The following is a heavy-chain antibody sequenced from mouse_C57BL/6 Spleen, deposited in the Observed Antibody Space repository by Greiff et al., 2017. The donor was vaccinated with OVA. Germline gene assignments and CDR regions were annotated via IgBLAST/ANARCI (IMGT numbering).Heavy chain of an antibody. CDR3: ARSLIYYCYDAPSAMDY. CDR1: GYTFTSYW. J-gene: IGHJ4*01. D-gene: IGHD2-2*01. V-gene: IGHV1-53*01. Sequence: VQLQQPGTELVKPGASVKLSCKASGYTFTSYWMHWVKQRPGQGLEWIGNINPSNGGTNYNEKFKSKATLTVDKSSSTAYMQLSSLTSEDSAVYYCARSLIYYCYDAPSAMDYWGQGTSVTVSS. CDR2: INPSNGGT.